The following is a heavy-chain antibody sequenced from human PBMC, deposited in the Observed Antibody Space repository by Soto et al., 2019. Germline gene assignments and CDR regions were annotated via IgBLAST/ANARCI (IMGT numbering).Heavy chain of an antibody. CDR2: FSCGGSN. CDR1: AGSISWCH. Sequence: SSVTRRVTWSVSAGSISWCHRNWIRQPLCTSLEWLGYFSCGGSNNWKPYLKSRLTISIGTSKSRICLRLTSMSTPDTAVYYCASLGIVGREVKTWFDPWGQGTLVTV. V-gene: IGHV4-59*13. J-gene: IGHJ5*02. CDR3: ASLGIVGREVKTWFDP. D-gene: IGHD3-22*01.